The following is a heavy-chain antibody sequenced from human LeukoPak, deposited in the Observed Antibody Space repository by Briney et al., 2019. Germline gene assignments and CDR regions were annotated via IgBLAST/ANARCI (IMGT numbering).Heavy chain of an antibody. V-gene: IGHV4-61*02. CDR2: IYISGST. Sequence: SQTLSLTCTVSGGSINSGSYYWSWIRQPAGKGLEWIGRIYISGSTNYNPSLKSRVTISVDTSKNQFSLKLSSVTAADTAVYYCARDTSAYYDSSGYYPSGFFGYWGQGTLVTVSS. J-gene: IGHJ4*02. CDR3: ARDTSAYYDSSGYYPSGFFGY. D-gene: IGHD3-22*01. CDR1: GGSINSGSYY.